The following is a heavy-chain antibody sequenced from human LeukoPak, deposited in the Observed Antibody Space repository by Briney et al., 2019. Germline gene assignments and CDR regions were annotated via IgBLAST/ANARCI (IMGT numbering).Heavy chain of an antibody. CDR2: IKQDGGET. J-gene: IGHJ4*02. CDR3: ARETSVTDNFDY. CDR1: GFTFSNYW. Sequence: GGSLRLSCTASGFTFSNYWLSWVRQAPGKGLEWLANIKQDGGETYYVDSVKGRFTISRDNAKNSLYLQMNSLRTEDTAIYYCARETSVTDNFDYWGQGTLVTASS. V-gene: IGHV3-7*01.